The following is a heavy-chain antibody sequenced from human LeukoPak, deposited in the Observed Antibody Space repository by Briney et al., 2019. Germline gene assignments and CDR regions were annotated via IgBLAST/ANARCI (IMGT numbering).Heavy chain of an antibody. D-gene: IGHD5-24*01. CDR3: ARRSVWDGYIYYFDY. CDR1: GYNFTSYW. J-gene: IGHJ4*02. CDR2: IYPGDSDT. V-gene: IGHV5-51*01. Sequence: GASLQICGEGAGYNFTSYWNGGGRQVAGKGVGGMGIIYPGDSDTRYSPSFQGQVTISADKSISTAYLQWSSLKASDTAMYYCARRSVWDGYIYYFDYWGQGTLVTVSS.